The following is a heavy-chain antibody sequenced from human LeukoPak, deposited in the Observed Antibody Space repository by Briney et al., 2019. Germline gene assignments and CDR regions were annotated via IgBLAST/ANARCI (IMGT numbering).Heavy chain of an antibody. Sequence: NPSETLSLTCTVSGGSISSYYWGWIRQPPGKGLEWIGSIYYSGSTYYNPSLKSRVTISVDTSKNQFSLKLSSVTAADTAVYYCARDPTRGSYYYYYYYGMDVWGQGTTVTVSS. D-gene: IGHD1-26*01. V-gene: IGHV4-39*02. CDR3: ARDPTRGSYYYYYYYGMDV. J-gene: IGHJ6*02. CDR1: GGSISSYY. CDR2: IYYSGST.